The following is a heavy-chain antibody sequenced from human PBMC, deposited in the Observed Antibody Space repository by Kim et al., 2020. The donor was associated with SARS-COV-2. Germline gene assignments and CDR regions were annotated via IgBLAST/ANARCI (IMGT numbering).Heavy chain of an antibody. J-gene: IGHJ4*02. V-gene: IGHV3-23*01. CDR1: GFTFSSYA. CDR3: AKSITSVLWFGELLSHFDY. CDR2: ISGSGGST. D-gene: IGHD3-10*01. Sequence: GGSLRLSCAASGFTFSSYAMSWVRQAPGKGLEWVSAISGSGGSTYYADSVKGRFTISRDNSKNTLYLQMNSLRAEDTAVYYCAKSITSVLWFGELLSHFDYWGQGTLVTVSS.